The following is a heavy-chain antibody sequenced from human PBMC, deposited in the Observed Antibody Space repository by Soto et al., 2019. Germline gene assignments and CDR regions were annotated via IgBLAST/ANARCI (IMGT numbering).Heavy chain of an antibody. Sequence: ASVKVSCKASGYTFTSYDINWVRQATGQGLEWMGWMNPNSGSTVYAQKFQGRVTLTRDTSTSTVYVELSSLRSDDTAVYFCVRATAARQRDYSYHYYLHIWGKGTTVTVSS. V-gene: IGHV1-8*02. D-gene: IGHD6-6*01. CDR1: GYTFTSYD. J-gene: IGHJ6*03. CDR3: VRATAARQRDYSYHYYLHI. CDR2: MNPNSGST.